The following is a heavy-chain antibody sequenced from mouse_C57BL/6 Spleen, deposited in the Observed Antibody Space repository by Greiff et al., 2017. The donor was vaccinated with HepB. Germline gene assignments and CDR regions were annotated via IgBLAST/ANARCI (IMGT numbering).Heavy chain of an antibody. J-gene: IGHJ4*01. CDR3: ARHGNWDDYAMDY. CDR1: GFSLTSYG. CDR2: IWSDGST. D-gene: IGHD4-1*01. Sequence: VQLQQSGPGLVAPSQCLSITCTVSGFSLTSYGVHWVRQPPGKGLEWLVVIWSDGSTTYNSALKSRLSISKDNSKSQVFLKMNSLQTDDTAMYYCARHGNWDDYAMDYWGQGTSVTVSS. V-gene: IGHV2-6-1*01.